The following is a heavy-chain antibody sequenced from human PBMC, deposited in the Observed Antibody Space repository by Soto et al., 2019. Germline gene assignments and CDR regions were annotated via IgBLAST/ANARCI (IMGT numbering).Heavy chain of an antibody. V-gene: IGHV3-33*01. J-gene: IGHJ3*02. CDR1: GFTFSSYG. Sequence: GGSLRLSCAASGFTFSSYGMHWVHQAPGKGLEWVAVIWYDGSNKYYADSVKGRFTISRDNSKNTLYLQMNSLRAEDTAVYYCARVTRIAVAGMRSAFDIWGQGTMVTVSS. CDR2: IWYDGSNK. D-gene: IGHD6-19*01. CDR3: ARVTRIAVAGMRSAFDI.